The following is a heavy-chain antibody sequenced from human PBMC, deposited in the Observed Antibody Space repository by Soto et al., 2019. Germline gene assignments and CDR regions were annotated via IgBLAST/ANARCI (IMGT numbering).Heavy chain of an antibody. CDR3: AREGHCSSTGCPGDY. V-gene: IGHV4-34*01. CDR1: GGSFSGYY. D-gene: IGHD2-2*01. Sequence: QVQLQQWGAGLLKPSETLSLTCAVYGGSFSGYYWCWIRQPPGKGLEGIGEINHSGSTNYNPSLKSQVTISVDTSKNQFSLKLSSGTAADTAVYYCAREGHCSSTGCPGDYWGQGTLVTVSS. CDR2: INHSGST. J-gene: IGHJ4*02.